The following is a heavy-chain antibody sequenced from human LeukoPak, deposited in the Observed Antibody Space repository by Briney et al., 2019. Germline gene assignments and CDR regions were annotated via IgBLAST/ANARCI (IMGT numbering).Heavy chain of an antibody. CDR2: IYYSGST. Sequence: SQTLSLTCTVSGGSISRGGYYWSWIRQHPGKGLEWIGYIYYSGSTYYNPSLKSRVTISVDTSKNQFSLKLSSVTAADTAVYYCARVIAAAGDNWFDPWGQGTLVTVSS. V-gene: IGHV4-31*03. CDR3: ARVIAAAGDNWFDP. J-gene: IGHJ5*02. D-gene: IGHD6-13*01. CDR1: GGSISRGGYY.